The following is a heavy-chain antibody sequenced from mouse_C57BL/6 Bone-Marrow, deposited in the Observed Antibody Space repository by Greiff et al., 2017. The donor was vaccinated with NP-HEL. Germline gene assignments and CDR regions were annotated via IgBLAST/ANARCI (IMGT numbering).Heavy chain of an antibody. V-gene: IGHV1-18*01. Sequence: EVQLQQSGPELVKPGASVKIPCKASGYTFTDYNMDWVKQSHGKSLEWIGDINPNNGGTIYNQKFKGKATLTVDKSSSTAYMELRSLTSEDTAVYYCARGGVSWFAYWGQGTLVTVSA. J-gene: IGHJ3*01. CDR1: GYTFTDYN. CDR3: ARGGVSWFAY. CDR2: INPNNGGT.